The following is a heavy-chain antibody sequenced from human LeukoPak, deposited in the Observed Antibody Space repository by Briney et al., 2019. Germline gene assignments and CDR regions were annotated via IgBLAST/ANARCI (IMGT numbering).Heavy chain of an antibody. CDR2: INHSGST. Sequence: KASETLSLTCTVSGGSISSSSYYWSWIRQPPGKGLEWIGEINHSGSTNYNPSLKSRVTISVDTSKNQFSLKLSSVTAADTAVYYCARPNWNSGNDAFDIWGQGTMVTVSS. CDR3: ARPNWNSGNDAFDI. CDR1: GGSISSSSYY. J-gene: IGHJ3*02. D-gene: IGHD1-7*01. V-gene: IGHV4-39*07.